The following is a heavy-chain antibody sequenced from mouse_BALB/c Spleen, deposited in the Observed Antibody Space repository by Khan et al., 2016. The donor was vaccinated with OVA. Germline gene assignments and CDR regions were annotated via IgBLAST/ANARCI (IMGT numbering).Heavy chain of an antibody. CDR3: ARSSQGFDY. CDR2: INPSTGYT. D-gene: IGHD3-2*02. J-gene: IGHJ2*01. Sequence: QIQLVQSGADLAKPGASVKMSCKATGYTLSSYWMHWVQQRPGQGLEWIGYINPSTGYTDYNQKFKDKATLTADKSSNTAYMQLSSLTSEDSAVYFCARSSQGFDYWGQGTTLTVSS. CDR1: GYTLSSYW. V-gene: IGHV1-7*01.